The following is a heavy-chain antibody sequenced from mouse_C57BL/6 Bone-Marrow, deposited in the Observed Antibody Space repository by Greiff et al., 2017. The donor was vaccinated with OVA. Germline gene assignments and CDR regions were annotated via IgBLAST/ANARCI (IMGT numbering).Heavy chain of an antibody. J-gene: IGHJ1*03. CDR3: DNYYGSSFWYFDD. CDR1: GYTFTSYD. V-gene: IGHV1-85*01. Sequence: VQLQQSGPELVKPGASVKLSCKASGYTFTSYDINWVKQRPGPGLEWIGLINPSDGSTKYNEKFKGKATLTVDTSSSTAYMQLNSLTSEDSAVYFCDNYYGSSFWYFDDWGTGTTGTVSA. CDR2: INPSDGST. D-gene: IGHD1-1*01.